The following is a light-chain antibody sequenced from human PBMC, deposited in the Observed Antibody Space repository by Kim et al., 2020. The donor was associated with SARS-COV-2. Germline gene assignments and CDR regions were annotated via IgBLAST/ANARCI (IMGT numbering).Light chain of an antibody. CDR3: SSYTTTSTWV. CDR1: SSDVGADDH. J-gene: IGLJ3*02. CDR2: DVN. V-gene: IGLV2-14*03. Sequence: QSITISCTGSSSDVGADDHVAWYQQYPGKAPQLMFYDVNKRPSGVSVRFSGFKFGNTASLTISGLQAEDEADYYCSSYTTTSTWVFGGGTQLTVL.